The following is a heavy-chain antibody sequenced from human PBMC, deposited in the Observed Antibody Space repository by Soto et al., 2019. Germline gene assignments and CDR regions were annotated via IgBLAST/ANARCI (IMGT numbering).Heavy chain of an antibody. CDR2: MNPNSGNT. J-gene: IGHJ6*02. Sequence: EASVKVSCKASGYTFTSYDINWVRQATGQGLEWMGWMNPNSGNTGYAQKFQGRVTMTRNTSISTAYMELSSLRSEDTAVYYCARGRIAVAGTFFRYYGMDVWGQGTTVTVSS. CDR1: GYTFTSYD. V-gene: IGHV1-8*01. D-gene: IGHD6-19*01. CDR3: ARGRIAVAGTFFRYYGMDV.